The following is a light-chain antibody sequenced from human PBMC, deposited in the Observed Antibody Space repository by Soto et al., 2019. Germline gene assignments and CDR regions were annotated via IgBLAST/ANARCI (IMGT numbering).Light chain of an antibody. CDR3: LQCLFLPRT. CDR1: QTVGQY. CDR2: DTS. J-gene: IGKJ4*01. Sequence: EVVLTQSPATLSLSPGETATLSCRASQTVGQYIGWYQQKPGQAPRLLIYDTSKRASDIPARFSCSGSGTDFTFTLDRLDSEDPPVYYSLQCLFLPRTFGGGTRVDIQ. V-gene: IGKV3-11*01.